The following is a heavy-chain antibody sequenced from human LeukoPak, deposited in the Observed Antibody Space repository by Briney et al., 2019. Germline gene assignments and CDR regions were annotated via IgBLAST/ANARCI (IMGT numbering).Heavy chain of an antibody. CDR3: ARDLSDSSGYYYRSLGYFDY. Sequence: GGSLRLSCAAPGFTFSSYSKNWVRQAPGKGLEWVSYISSSSSTIYYADSVKGRFTISRDNAKNSLYLQMNSLRDEDTAVYYCARDLSDSSGYYYRSLGYFDYWGQGTLVTVSS. J-gene: IGHJ4*02. D-gene: IGHD3-22*01. CDR2: ISSSSSTI. V-gene: IGHV3-48*02. CDR1: GFTFSSYS.